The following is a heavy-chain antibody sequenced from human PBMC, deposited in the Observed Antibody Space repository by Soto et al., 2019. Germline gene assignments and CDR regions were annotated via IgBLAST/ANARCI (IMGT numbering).Heavy chain of an antibody. J-gene: IGHJ4*02. V-gene: IGHV4-31*03. CDR3: ARGRSSSWEPTAHFDY. CDR2: IYYSGST. CDR1: GGSISSGGYY. D-gene: IGHD6-13*01. Sequence: SETLSLTCTVSGGSISSGGYYWSWIRQHPGKGLEWIGYIYYSGSTYYKTSLKSRVNISVDTSKNQFSLKMSSVTAADTVLYYCARGRSSSWEPTAHFDYWGQGTLVTVSS.